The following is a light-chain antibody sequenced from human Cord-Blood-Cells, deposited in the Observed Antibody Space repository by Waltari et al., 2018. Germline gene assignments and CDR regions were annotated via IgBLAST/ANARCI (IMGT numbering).Light chain of an antibody. CDR2: GAS. CDR1: QSVSSN. CDR3: QQYNNWPLT. V-gene: IGKV3-15*01. Sequence: EIVMTQSPATLSVSPGERATLSCRASQSVSSNLAWYQQKPGQTPRLLIYGASTRATGIPARFSGSGSGTEFTRTISSLQSEDVAVYYCQQYNNWPLTFGPGTKVDIK. J-gene: IGKJ3*01.